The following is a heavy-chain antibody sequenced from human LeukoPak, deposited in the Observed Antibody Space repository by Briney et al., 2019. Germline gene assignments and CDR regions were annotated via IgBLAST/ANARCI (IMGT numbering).Heavy chain of an antibody. CDR2: ISSSSSYI. V-gene: IGHV3-21*01. D-gene: IGHD2-2*01. Sequence: GGSLRLSRAASGFTFSSYSMNWVRQAPGKGPEWVSSISSSSSYIYYADSVKGRSTISRDNAKNSLYLQMNSLRAEDTAVYYCAREIPRWGMREGVVVPAALEGFDYWGQGTLVTVSS. CDR1: GFTFSSYS. J-gene: IGHJ4*02. CDR3: AREIPRWGMREGVVVPAALEGFDY.